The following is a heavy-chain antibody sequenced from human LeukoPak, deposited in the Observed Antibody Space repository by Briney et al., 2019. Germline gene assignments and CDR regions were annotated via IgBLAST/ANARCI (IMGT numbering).Heavy chain of an antibody. V-gene: IGHV3-11*05. J-gene: IGHJ6*02. CDR3: ARVTDGSGSYFIPYGMDV. Sequence: GGSLRLSCAASGFTFSDYYMSWIRQTPGKGLEWVSYISSSSSSYTNYADSVKGRFTISRDNAKNSLYLQMNSLRAEDTAVYYCARVTDGSGSYFIPYGMDVWGQGTTVTVSS. D-gene: IGHD3-10*01. CDR1: GFTFSDYY. CDR2: ISSSSSSYT.